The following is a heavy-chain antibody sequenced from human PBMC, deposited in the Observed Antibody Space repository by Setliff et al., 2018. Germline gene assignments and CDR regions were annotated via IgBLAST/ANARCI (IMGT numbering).Heavy chain of an antibody. CDR1: GASITSGGFY. V-gene: IGHV4-61*09. CDR3: ATWDGKYSRY. J-gene: IGHJ4*02. CDR2: ISPSGST. Sequence: PSETLSLTCSVSGASITSGGFYWTWIRQPAGKGLEWIGHISPSGSTTYNPSVKGRFTISRDNAKNSVYLQMNSLRVEDTAVYYCATWDGKYSRYWGQGTLVTVSS. D-gene: IGHD3-9*01.